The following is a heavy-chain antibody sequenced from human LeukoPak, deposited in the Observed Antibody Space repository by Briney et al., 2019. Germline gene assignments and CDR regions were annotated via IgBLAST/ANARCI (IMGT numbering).Heavy chain of an antibody. J-gene: IGHJ4*02. V-gene: IGHV1-69*05. Sequence: SVKVSCKASGGTFSSYAISWVRQAPGQGLEWMGGIIPIFGTANYAQKFQGRVTITTDESTSTAYMELSSLRSEDTAVYYCARGRGILGYCSSTSCYSPFDYWGQGTLITVSS. CDR1: GGTFSSYA. CDR2: IIPIFGTA. CDR3: ARGRGILGYCSSTSCYSPFDY. D-gene: IGHD2-2*02.